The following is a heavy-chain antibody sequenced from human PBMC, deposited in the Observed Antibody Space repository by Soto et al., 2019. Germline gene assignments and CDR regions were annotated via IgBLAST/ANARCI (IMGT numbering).Heavy chain of an antibody. CDR1: GYPINTIYY. D-gene: IGHD6-13*01. V-gene: IGHV4-38-2*01. CDR2: LHHSGNT. Sequence: ETLSLTCAVSGYPINTIYYWGWFRQPPGKGLEWIGGLHHSGNTYYNPSLKSRVSISVDTSKNQFSLRLSSVTATDTAVYYCARGAAAGTGVYWFDPWGQGNLV. CDR3: ARGAAAGTGVYWFDP. J-gene: IGHJ5*02.